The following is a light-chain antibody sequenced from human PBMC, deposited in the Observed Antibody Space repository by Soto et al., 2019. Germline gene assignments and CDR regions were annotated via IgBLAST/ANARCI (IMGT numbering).Light chain of an antibody. CDR3: QQYGNSPYT. V-gene: IGKV3-20*01. CDR1: QSVDNNY. Sequence: EMVLTQSPGTLSLSPGESATLSCRASQSVDNNYVAWYQQKPGQAPTLLIHGASYRAAGIPDRFSGSGSGTDFPLTISRLEPEDFAVFHCQQYGNSPYTFGQGTKLEI. CDR2: GAS. J-gene: IGKJ2*01.